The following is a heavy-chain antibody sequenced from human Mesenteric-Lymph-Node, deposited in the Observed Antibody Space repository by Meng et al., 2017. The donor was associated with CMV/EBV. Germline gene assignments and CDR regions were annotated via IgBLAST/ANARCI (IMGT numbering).Heavy chain of an antibody. D-gene: IGHD1-20*01. CDR1: GFTFSSYA. CDR2: IRNDGSNK. J-gene: IGHJ4*02. V-gene: IGHV3-30*02. Sequence: SCKASGFTFSSYAMHWVRQAPGKGLEWVAFIRNDGSNKYYADSVKGRFTISRDNSKNTLYLQMNSLRAEDTAVYYCAKGHNSNWNYFDYWGQGTLVTVSS. CDR3: AKGHNSNWNYFDY.